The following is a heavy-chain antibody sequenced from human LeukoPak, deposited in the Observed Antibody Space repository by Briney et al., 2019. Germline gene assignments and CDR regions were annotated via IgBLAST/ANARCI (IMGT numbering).Heavy chain of an antibody. Sequence: PGGSLRLSCAVSGFSVSGYWMTWVRQAPGKGLEWVANIKQDGSEKNYVDSVKGRCTISRDNAENSLFLQMHSLRVEDTAVYYCAREWQGGIAAAGTRIEGDYWGQGTLVAVSS. D-gene: IGHD6-13*01. J-gene: IGHJ4*02. CDR2: IKQDGSEK. CDR3: AREWQGGIAAAGTRIEGDY. V-gene: IGHV3-7*01. CDR1: GFSVSGYW.